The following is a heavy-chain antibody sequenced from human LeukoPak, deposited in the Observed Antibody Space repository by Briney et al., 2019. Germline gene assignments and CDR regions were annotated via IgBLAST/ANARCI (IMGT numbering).Heavy chain of an antibody. CDR3: ARDQTYSGSGIYTYFDY. V-gene: IGHV4-30-2*01. CDR2: IYRSGST. D-gene: IGHD3-10*01. CDR1: GGSISSGDYY. J-gene: IGHJ4*02. Sequence: SQTLSLTCTVSGGSISSGDYYWSWIRQPPGKGLEWIGYIYRSGSTYYNPSLKSRVTISVDTSKNHFSLKLSSVTAADTAVYYCARDQTYSGSGIYTYFDYWGQGILVTVSS.